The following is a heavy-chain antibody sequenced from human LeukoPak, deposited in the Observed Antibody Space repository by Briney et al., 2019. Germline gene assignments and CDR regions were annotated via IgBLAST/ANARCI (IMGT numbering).Heavy chain of an antibody. D-gene: IGHD3-16*01. Sequence: MASETLSLTCTVSGGSISSGGYYWSWIRQPPGKGLEWIGYIYYSGSTYYNPSLKSRVTISVDTSKNQFSLKLSSVTAADTAVYYCARDLARTDYFDYWGQGTLVTVSS. CDR2: IYYSGST. CDR3: ARDLARTDYFDY. CDR1: GGSISSGGYY. J-gene: IGHJ4*02. V-gene: IGHV4-30-4*01.